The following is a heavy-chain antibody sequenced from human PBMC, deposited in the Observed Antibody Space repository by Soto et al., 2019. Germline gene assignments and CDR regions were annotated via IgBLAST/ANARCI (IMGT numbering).Heavy chain of an antibody. V-gene: IGHV4-34*01. CDR1: GGSFSGYY. CDR2: INHSGST. J-gene: IGHJ4*02. D-gene: IGHD6-6*01. CDR3: ARGFPEYSIPFDY. Sequence: SETLSLTCAVYGGSFSGYYWSWIRQPPGKGLEWIGEINHSGSTNYNPSLKSRVTISVDTSKNQFSLKLSSVTAADTAVYYCARGFPEYSIPFDYWGQGTLVTVSS.